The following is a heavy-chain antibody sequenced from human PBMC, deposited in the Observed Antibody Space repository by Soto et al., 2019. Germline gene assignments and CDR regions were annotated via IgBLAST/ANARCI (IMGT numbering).Heavy chain of an antibody. V-gene: IGHV3-23*01. CDR3: AKEISYYGSGSYSYNWFDP. CDR1: GFTFSSYA. CDR2: ISGSGGST. J-gene: IGHJ5*02. Sequence: GGSLRLSCAASGFTFSSYAMSWVRQAPGKGLEWVSAISGSGGSTYYADSVKGRFTISRDNSKNTLYLQMNSLRAEDTAVYYCAKEISYYGSGSYSYNWFDPWGQGTLVTVSS. D-gene: IGHD3-10*01.